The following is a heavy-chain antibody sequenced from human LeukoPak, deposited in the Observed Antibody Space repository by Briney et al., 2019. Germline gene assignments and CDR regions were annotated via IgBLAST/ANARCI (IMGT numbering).Heavy chain of an antibody. D-gene: IGHD3-22*01. J-gene: IGHJ4*02. V-gene: IGHV4-4*02. Sequence: SETLSLTCAVSGGSFSSSNWWSWVRQPPGKGLEWIGRIHTSGSTNYNPSLKSRVTMSVDTSKNQFSLKLSSVTAADTAVYYCARDQYYYDSSGYLTFDYWGQGTLVTVSS. CDR1: GGSFSSSNW. CDR2: IHTSGST. CDR3: ARDQYYYDSSGYLTFDY.